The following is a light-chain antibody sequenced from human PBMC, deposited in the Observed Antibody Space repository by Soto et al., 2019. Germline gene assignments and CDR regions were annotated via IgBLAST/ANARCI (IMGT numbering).Light chain of an antibody. Sequence: DIVMTQSPDSLAVSLGERATINCKSSQSVLYSSNNKNYLAWYQQKPGQPPKLLIYWASTRESGVPDRFSGSGSGTDFTLTISILQAEDVAVYYCQQYYSSPFTFGPGTKVDLK. J-gene: IGKJ3*01. V-gene: IGKV4-1*01. CDR2: WAS. CDR1: QSVLYSSNNKNY. CDR3: QQYYSSPFT.